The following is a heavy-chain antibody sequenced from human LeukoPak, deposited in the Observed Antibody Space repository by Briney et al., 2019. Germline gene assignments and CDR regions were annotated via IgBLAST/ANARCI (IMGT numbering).Heavy chain of an antibody. CDR3: ARGRGLGVITPYSDS. J-gene: IGHJ4*02. V-gene: IGHV4-59*08. CDR2: ISYRGST. Sequence: PSETLSLTCTVSGGSTSSDHWSWIRQPPEKGLEWIGCISYRGSTNYNPSLKSRVTISVDTSKKHFSLKLTSVTAADTGVYCCARGRGLGVITPYSDSWGQGTLVTVSS. D-gene: IGHD3-16*02. CDR1: GGSTSSDH.